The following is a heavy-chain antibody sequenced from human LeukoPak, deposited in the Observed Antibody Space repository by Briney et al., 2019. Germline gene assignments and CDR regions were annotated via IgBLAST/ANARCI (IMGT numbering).Heavy chain of an antibody. Sequence: GGSLRLSCAASGFTYSSYSMNWVRQAPGKGLEWVSSISSSSSYIYYADSVKGRFTISRDNAKNSLYLQMNSLRAEDTAVYYCARDRLYYYGSGSYSSFWGQGTLVTVSS. CDR2: ISSSSSYI. V-gene: IGHV3-21*01. CDR1: GFTYSSYS. J-gene: IGHJ4*02. D-gene: IGHD3-10*01. CDR3: ARDRLYYYGSGSYSSF.